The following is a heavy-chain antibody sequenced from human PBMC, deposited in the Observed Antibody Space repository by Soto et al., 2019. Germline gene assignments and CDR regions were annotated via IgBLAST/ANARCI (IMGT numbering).Heavy chain of an antibody. D-gene: IGHD3-10*01. CDR3: ARLPYGSGRAGMDV. V-gene: IGHV4-39*01. Sequence: QLQLQESGPGLVKTSETLSLTCTITGGSISSNSYDWGRIRQPTGKGQEWIGSIYYSGSTYYNPSLKSRVTISVDTSKNQFSLKLSSVTAADTAVYYCARLPYGSGRAGMDVWCQGTTVTVSS. J-gene: IGHJ6*02. CDR2: IYYSGST. CDR1: GGSISSNSYD.